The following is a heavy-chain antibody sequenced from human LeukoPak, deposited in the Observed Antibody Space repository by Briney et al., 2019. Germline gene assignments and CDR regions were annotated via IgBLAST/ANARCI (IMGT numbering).Heavy chain of an antibody. CDR3: ARLYYDFWLGYYYYMDV. D-gene: IGHD3-3*01. CDR1: GFTFSSYW. J-gene: IGHJ6*03. V-gene: IGHV3-74*01. Sequence: GGSLRLSCAASGFTFSSYWMHWVRQAPGKGLVWVSRINSDGSSTSYADSVKGRFTISRDNAKNTLYLQMNSLGAEDTAVYYCARLYYDFWLGYYYYMDVWGKGTTVTVSS. CDR2: INSDGSST.